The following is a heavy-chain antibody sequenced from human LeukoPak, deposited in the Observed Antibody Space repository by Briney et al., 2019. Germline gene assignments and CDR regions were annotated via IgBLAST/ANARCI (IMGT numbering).Heavy chain of an antibody. CDR2: FYYSGNT. J-gene: IGHJ4*02. CDR3: ARLLGGSFYFDY. CDR1: GDSISSHSYF. D-gene: IGHD1-26*01. Sequence: PSETLSLTCTVSGDSISSHSYFWGWIRPPPGKGLEWIGSFYYSGNTYYNPSLKSRVTISGDTSKRQFSLKLSSVTAADTAVYYCARLLGGSFYFDYWGQGALVTVSS. V-gene: IGHV4-39*01.